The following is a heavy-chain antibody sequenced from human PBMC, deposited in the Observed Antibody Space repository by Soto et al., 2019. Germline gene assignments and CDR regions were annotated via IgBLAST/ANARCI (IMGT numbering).Heavy chain of an antibody. Sequence: SETLSLTCSVSGGSIRSSSYYWGWIRQPPGKGLEWVGTFYYSGSTYYNPALKSRVTISVDTSKNQFSLRLNSVTAADTAVYYCARRAMTGHAIDYWGQGTLVTVSS. CDR2: FYYSGST. CDR1: GGSIRSSSYY. CDR3: ARRAMTGHAIDY. J-gene: IGHJ4*02. V-gene: IGHV4-39*01. D-gene: IGHD1-20*01.